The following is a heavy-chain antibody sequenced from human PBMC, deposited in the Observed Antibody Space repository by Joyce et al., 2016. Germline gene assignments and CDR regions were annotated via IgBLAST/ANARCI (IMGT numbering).Heavy chain of an antibody. CDR1: GITVRNTY. Sequence: EVQQVESGGASGSSGGSLRLYCVAYGITVRNTYMNWVRKAPGNVLEWVAVIYIDGNTYYADSVKGRFISSRRTSKKSVDRQLNGLRPEDTAVYYCARQELRYLDWVESNLKYGPLIDWGQGTLVTVSS. CDR3: ARQELRYLDWVESNLKYGPLID. CDR2: IYIDGNT. D-gene: IGHD3-3*01. J-gene: IGHJ4*02. V-gene: IGHV3-66*04.